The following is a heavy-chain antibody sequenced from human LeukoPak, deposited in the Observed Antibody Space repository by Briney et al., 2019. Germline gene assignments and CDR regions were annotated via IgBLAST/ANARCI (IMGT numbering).Heavy chain of an antibody. CDR1: GGTFSSYA. CDR3: ARSYDSSGYYFHY. CDR2: IIPILGIA. D-gene: IGHD3-22*01. V-gene: IGHV1-69*04. Sequence: GASVKVSCKASGGTFSSYAISWVRQAPGQGLEWMGRIIPILGIANYAQKFQGRVTITADGSTSTAYMELSSLRSEDTAVYYCARSYDSSGYYFHYWGQGTLVTVSS. J-gene: IGHJ4*02.